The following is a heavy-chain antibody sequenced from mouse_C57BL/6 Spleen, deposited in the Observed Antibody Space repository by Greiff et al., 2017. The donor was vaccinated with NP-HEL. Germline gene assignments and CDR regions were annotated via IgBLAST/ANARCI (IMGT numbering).Heavy chain of an antibody. J-gene: IGHJ2*01. CDR3: ARPVITTRDYFDY. V-gene: IGHV1-82*01. Sequence: QVQLQQSGPELVKPGASVKISCKASGYAFSSSWMNWVKQRPGKGLEWIGRIYPGDGDTNYNGKFKGKATLTADKSSSTAYMQLSSLTSEDSAVYFCARPVITTRDYFDYWGQGTTLTVSS. D-gene: IGHD1-1*01. CDR2: IYPGDGDT. CDR1: GYAFSSSW.